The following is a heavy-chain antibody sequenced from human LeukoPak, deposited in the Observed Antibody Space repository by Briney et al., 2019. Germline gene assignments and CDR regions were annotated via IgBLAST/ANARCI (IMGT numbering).Heavy chain of an antibody. V-gene: IGHV3-30*02. CDR3: AKDLWYGWFDP. D-gene: IGHD2-21*01. Sequence: GGSLRLSCAASGFTFSSYGMHWVRQAPGKGLEWVSFIRYDGSSKYYADSVKGRFTISRDNSKNTLYLQMNSLRAEDTAVYYCAKDLWYGWFDPWGQGTLVTVSS. CDR1: GFTFSSYG. CDR2: IRYDGSSK. J-gene: IGHJ5*02.